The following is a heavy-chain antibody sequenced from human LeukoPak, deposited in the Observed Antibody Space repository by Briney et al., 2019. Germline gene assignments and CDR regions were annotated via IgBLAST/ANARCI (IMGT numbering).Heavy chain of an antibody. J-gene: IGHJ4*02. CDR2: ITGSGGST. Sequence: GGSLRLSWAVSGFTFGSYAMTWVRQAPGKGLEWVSTITGSGGSTYYADSVKGRFTISRDNSKNTLYLQMNSLRAEDTAVYYCAKSPSGGSKFDYWGQGTLVTVSS. D-gene: IGHD1-26*01. CDR1: GFTFGSYA. V-gene: IGHV3-23*01. CDR3: AKSPSGGSKFDY.